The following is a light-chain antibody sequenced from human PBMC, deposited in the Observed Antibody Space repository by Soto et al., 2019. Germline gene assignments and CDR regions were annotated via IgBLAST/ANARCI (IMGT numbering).Light chain of an antibody. CDR2: GAS. Sequence: EIVMTQSPDTLSVSPGERATVSCRASESVSSNLAWYQQKAGQAPRLRIYGASTRATGIPARFSGSGSGTEFTLTISTLQSEDVAIYYCQQYNSWPPYNFGQGTKLAI. CDR3: QQYNSWPPYN. CDR1: ESVSSN. V-gene: IGKV3-15*01. J-gene: IGKJ2*01.